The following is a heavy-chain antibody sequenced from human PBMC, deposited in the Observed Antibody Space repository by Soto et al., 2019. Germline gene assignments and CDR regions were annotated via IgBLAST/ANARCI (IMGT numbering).Heavy chain of an antibody. CDR3: AGGGGATGEYYYHYYTLDV. Sequence: EVQLVESGGGLVQPGGSLRLSCAASGFTISNNYMNWVRQAPGKGLEWVSFIYSGDSTNYADSVKGRFTISRDNSKNQVYLQLNARGAGETGVYYWAGGGGATGEYYYHYYTLDVWGQGTTVTVSS. J-gene: IGHJ6*02. V-gene: IGHV3-53*01. CDR1: GFTISNNY. CDR2: IYSGDST. D-gene: IGHD1-26*01.